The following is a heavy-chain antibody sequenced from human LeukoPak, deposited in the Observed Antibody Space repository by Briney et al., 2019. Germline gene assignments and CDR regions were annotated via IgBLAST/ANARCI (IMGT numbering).Heavy chain of an antibody. J-gene: IGHJ4*02. D-gene: IGHD1-26*01. V-gene: IGHV3-48*01. CDR2: ISSSSSTI. CDR1: GFTFSSYS. CDR3: ARKWELLY. Sequence: GGSLRLSCAASGFTFSSYSMNWVRQAPGKGLEWVSYISSSSSTIYYADSVKGRFTISRDNAKNSLYLQMNSLRAEDTAVYCCARKWELLYWGQGTLVTVSS.